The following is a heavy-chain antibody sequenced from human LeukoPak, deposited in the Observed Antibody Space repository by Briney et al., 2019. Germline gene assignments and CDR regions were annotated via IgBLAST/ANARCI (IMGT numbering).Heavy chain of an antibody. Sequence: SETLSLTCTVSGYSISSGYYWGWIRQPPGKGLEWIGSIYHSGSTYYNPSLKSRVTISVDTSKNQFSLKLSSVTAADTAVYYCARGSHSSGGAFDIWGQGTMVTVSS. CDR1: GYSISSGYY. J-gene: IGHJ3*02. CDR3: ARGSHSSGGAFDI. CDR2: IYHSGST. D-gene: IGHD6-25*01. V-gene: IGHV4-38-2*02.